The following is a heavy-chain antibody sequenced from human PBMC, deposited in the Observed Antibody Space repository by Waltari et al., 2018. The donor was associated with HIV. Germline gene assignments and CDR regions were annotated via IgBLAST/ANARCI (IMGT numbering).Heavy chain of an antibody. CDR3: ARVGYGSGNY. V-gene: IGHV4-38-2*01. Sequence: QVQLQESGPGLVKPSETLSLTCAVSGYSIRSGYYWGWSRQPPGKGLEWIGSIYHSGSTYYNPSLKSRVTISVDTSKNQFSLKLSSVTAADTAVYYCARVGYGSGNYWGQGTLVTVSS. CDR1: GYSIRSGYY. D-gene: IGHD3-10*01. J-gene: IGHJ4*02. CDR2: IYHSGST.